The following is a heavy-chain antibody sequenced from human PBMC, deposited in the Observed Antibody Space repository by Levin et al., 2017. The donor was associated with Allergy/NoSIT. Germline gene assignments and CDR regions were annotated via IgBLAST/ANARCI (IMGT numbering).Heavy chain of an antibody. V-gene: IGHV4-59*01. J-gene: IGHJ2*01. CDR2: IYYSGST. CDR1: GGSISSYY. D-gene: IGHD6-13*01. Sequence: SETLSLTCTVSGGSISSYYWSWIRQPPGKGLEWIGYIYYSGSTNYNPSLKSRVTISVDTSKNQFSLKLSSVTAADTAVYYCARDHKVRAAAGDWYFDLWGRGTLVTVSS. CDR3: ARDHKVRAAAGDWYFDL.